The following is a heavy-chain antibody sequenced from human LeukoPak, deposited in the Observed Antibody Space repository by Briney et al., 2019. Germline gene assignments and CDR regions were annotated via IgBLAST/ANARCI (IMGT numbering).Heavy chain of an antibody. V-gene: IGHV5-51*01. CDR2: IYPGDSDT. CDR1: GDSFTTSW. CDR3: ARHRPRDTVGGRSLDY. Sequence: GESLKISCKGSGDSFTTSWIGWVRQMPGKGLEWMGIIYPGDSDTRYSPPFQGQVTISADKSISTAYLQWSSLKASDTAMYYCARHRPRDTVGGRSLDYWGQGTLVTVSS. J-gene: IGHJ4*02. D-gene: IGHD3-16*01.